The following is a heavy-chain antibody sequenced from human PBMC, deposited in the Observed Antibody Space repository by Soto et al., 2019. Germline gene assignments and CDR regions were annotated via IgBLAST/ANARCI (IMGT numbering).Heavy chain of an antibody. Sequence: QVELVQSGAEVKKPGASVKVSCQASEDTFTHYDINWVRQATGQGLEWMGWMNPNTGNIDYAHKFPGRVTMTRDTSTRPVYREPSSLRSDDPAVYYCVRRGASGPPSWFDPWGHGTLVTVSS. CDR3: VRRGASGPPSWFDP. J-gene: IGHJ5*02. V-gene: IGHV1-8*01. D-gene: IGHD2-8*02. CDR1: EDTFTHYD. CDR2: MNPNTGNI.